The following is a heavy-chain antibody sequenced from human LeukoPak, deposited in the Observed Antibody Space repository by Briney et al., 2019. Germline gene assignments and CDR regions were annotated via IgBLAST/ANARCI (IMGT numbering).Heavy chain of an antibody. CDR3: ARDGDDILTEKTNFDY. CDR2: INPNSGGT. J-gene: IGHJ4*02. CDR1: GYTFTGYY. D-gene: IGHD3-9*01. V-gene: IGHV1-2*02. Sequence: GASVKVSCKASGYTFTGYYMHWVRQAPGQGLEWMGWINPNSGGTNYAQKFQGRATMTRDTSISTAYMELSRLRSDDTAVYYCARDGDDILTEKTNFDYWGQGTLVTVSS.